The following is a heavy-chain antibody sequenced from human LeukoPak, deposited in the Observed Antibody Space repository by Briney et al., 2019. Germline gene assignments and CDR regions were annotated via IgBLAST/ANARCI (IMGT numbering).Heavy chain of an antibody. CDR1: GFPFSSYG. D-gene: IGHD3-10*01. J-gene: IGHJ4*02. CDR2: IRYDGSNK. CDR3: AKPPGGSGDYFDY. Sequence: GGSLRLSCAASGFPFSSYGIHWVRQAPGKGLEWVTFIRYDGSNKYYADSVKGRFTISRDNSKNTLYLQMNSLRVEDTAVYYCAKPPGGSGDYFDYWGQGTLVTVSS. V-gene: IGHV3-30*02.